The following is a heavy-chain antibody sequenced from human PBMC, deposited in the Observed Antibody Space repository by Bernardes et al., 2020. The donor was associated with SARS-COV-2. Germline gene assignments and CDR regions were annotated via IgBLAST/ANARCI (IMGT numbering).Heavy chain of an antibody. CDR1: GGSISSGSYY. CDR3: ARAPMDYGDYGDYYYGMDV. D-gene: IGHD4-17*01. V-gene: IGHV4-61*02. Sequence: TLSLTCTVSGGSISSGSYYWSWLRQPAGKGLEWIGRIYTSGSTNYNPSLKSRVTISVDTSKNQFSLKLSSVTAADTAVYYCARAPMDYGDYGDYYYGMDVWGQGTTVTVSS. CDR2: IYTSGST. J-gene: IGHJ6*02.